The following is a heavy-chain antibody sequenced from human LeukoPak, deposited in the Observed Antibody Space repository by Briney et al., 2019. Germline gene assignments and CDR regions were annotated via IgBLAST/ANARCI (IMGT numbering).Heavy chain of an antibody. J-gene: IGHJ1*01. D-gene: IGHD4-17*01. V-gene: IGHV3-15*01. CDR3: TTDREIPSQYGDYDPEYFQH. CDR2: FKSKTDDGTR. CDR1: GFTFSNAW. Sequence: GGSMRFSCAACGFTFSNAWVSWLRKARGKGMGWVVRFKSKTDDGTREYAAAVKSRFTISSDDSNTTLYLQMTSLQPEDTPEYSGTTDREIPSQYGDYDPEYFQHWGQGTLVTVSS.